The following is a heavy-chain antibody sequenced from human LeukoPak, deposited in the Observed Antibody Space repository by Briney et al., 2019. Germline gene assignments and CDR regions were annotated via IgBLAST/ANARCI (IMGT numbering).Heavy chain of an antibody. CDR1: GGTFSSYA. CDR3: AREGVGGYCFGY. J-gene: IGHJ4*02. D-gene: IGHD2-15*01. V-gene: IGHV1-69*05. CDR2: IIPIFGTA. Sequence: GASVKVSCKASGGTFSSYAISWVRQAPGQGLEWMGGIIPIFGTANYAQKLQGRVTITTDESTSTAYMELSSLRSEDTAVYYCAREGVGGYCFGYWGQGTLVTVSS.